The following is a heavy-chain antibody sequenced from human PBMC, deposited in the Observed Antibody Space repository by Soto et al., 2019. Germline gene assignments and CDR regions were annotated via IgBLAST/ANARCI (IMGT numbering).Heavy chain of an antibody. CDR1: GFTFSTCG. Sequence: GGSLRLSCAASGFTFSTCGMHWVRQAPGKGLEWVALISSDGKNRFHAVSVKGRFTISRDNSKNTLYLQMTSLRTEDTAVYYCARQAKIGDRSQFYFDSWGQGTLVTVSS. D-gene: IGHD3-16*01. CDR2: ISSDGKNR. J-gene: IGHJ4*02. CDR3: ARQAKIGDRSQFYFDS. V-gene: IGHV3-30*03.